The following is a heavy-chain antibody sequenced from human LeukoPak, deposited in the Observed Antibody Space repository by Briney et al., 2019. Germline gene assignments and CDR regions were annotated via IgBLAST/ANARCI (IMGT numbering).Heavy chain of an antibody. J-gene: IGHJ4*02. D-gene: IGHD1-1*01. Sequence: APVKVSCKASGGTFSSYAISWVRQAPGQGREWMGGIIPIFGTANYAQKFQGRVTITADESTSTAYMELSSLRSEDTAVYYCARDRTGLGFDYWGQGTLVTVSS. CDR2: IIPIFGTA. CDR1: GGTFSSYA. CDR3: ARDRTGLGFDY. V-gene: IGHV1-69*13.